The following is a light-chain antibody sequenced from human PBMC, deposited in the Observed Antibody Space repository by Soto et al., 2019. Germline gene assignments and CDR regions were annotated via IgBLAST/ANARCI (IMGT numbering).Light chain of an antibody. CDR2: EVS. V-gene: IGLV2-8*01. J-gene: IGLJ2*01. CDR1: SSDVGGYNY. CDR3: SSYAGSNFFVV. Sequence: QAVVTQPPSASGSPGQSVTISCTATSSDVGGYNYVSWYQHHPGKAPKLMIYEVSKRPSGVPDRFSGSKSGNTASLTVSGVQAEDEADYYCSSYAGSNFFVVFGGGTKLTVL.